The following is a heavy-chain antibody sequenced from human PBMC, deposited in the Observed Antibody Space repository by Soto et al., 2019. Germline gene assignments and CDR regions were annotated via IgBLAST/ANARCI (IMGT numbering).Heavy chain of an antibody. V-gene: IGHV3-30-3*01. CDR2: ISYDGSNK. CDR3: ARDPAAGTLGHNWFDP. J-gene: IGHJ5*02. CDR1: GFTFSSYA. Sequence: QVQLVESGGGVVQPGRSLRLSCAASGFTFSSYAMHWVRQAPGKGLEWVAVISYDGSNKYYADSVKGRFTISRDNSKNXLYLQMNSLRAEDTAVYYCARDPAAGTLGHNWFDPWGQGTLVTVSS. D-gene: IGHD6-13*01.